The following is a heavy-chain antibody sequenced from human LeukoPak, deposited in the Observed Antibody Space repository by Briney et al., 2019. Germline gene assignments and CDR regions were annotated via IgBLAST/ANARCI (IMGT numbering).Heavy chain of an antibody. Sequence: KPSQTLSFTCAGSGGSISSGGYSWSWIRQPPGKGLEWIGYIYQSGSTYYNPSLKSRVTISVDRSKNQFSLKLSSVTAADTAVYYCGRGGIAEAASGIDYWGQGTLVTVSS. CDR3: GRGGIAEAASGIDY. CDR2: IYQSGST. V-gene: IGHV4-30-2*01. J-gene: IGHJ4*02. D-gene: IGHD6-13*01. CDR1: GGSISSGGYS.